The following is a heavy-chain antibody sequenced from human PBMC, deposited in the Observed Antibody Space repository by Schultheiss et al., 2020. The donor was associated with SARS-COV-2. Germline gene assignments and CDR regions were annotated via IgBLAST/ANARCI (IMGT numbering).Heavy chain of an antibody. CDR2: IWYDGSNK. CDR3: ARGESKRNMDV. Sequence: GGSLRLSCAASGFTFSSYGMHWVRQAPGKGLEWVAVIWYDGSNKYYADSVKGRFTISRDNSKNTLYLQMNSLRDEDTAVYYCARGESKRNMDVWGQGTTVTVSS. D-gene: IGHD1-1*01. J-gene: IGHJ6*02. CDR1: GFTFSSYG. V-gene: IGHV3-33*01.